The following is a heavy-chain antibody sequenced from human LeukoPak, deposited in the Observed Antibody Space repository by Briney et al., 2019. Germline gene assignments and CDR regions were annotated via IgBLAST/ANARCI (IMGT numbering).Heavy chain of an antibody. CDR3: AKDLSNVRQWLVRGAFDI. CDR1: GFTFSNSG. Sequence: GGSLRLSCAASGFTFSNSGMHWVRQAPGKGLEWVAFIRYDGSNQYYADSVKGRFTISRDNSKNTLYLQMNSLRAEDTAVYYCAKDLSNVRQWLVRGAFDIWGQGTMVTVSS. CDR2: IRYDGSNQ. D-gene: IGHD6-19*01. V-gene: IGHV3-30*02. J-gene: IGHJ3*02.